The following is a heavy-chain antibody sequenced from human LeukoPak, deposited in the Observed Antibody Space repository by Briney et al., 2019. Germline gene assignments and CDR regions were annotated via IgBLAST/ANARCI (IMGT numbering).Heavy chain of an antibody. Sequence: SQTLSLTCAVSGGSLSSGGYSWSWIRQPPGTGLEWIGYIYHSGSTYYNPSLKSRVTISVDRSKNQFSLKLSSVTAADTAVYYCARGGYGSSEFDYWGQGTLVTVSS. CDR1: GGSLSSGGYS. CDR3: ARGGYGSSEFDY. V-gene: IGHV4-30-2*01. D-gene: IGHD3-10*01. J-gene: IGHJ4*02. CDR2: IYHSGST.